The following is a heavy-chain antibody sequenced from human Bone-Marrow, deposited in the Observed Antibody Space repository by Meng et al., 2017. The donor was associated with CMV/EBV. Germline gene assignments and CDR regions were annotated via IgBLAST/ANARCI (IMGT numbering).Heavy chain of an antibody. CDR3: ARDPSGYYGYYYGMDV. CDR1: GFTFSSYG. D-gene: IGHD3-3*01. CDR2: IGTAGDT. Sequence: GESLKISCAASGFTFSSYGMHWVRQATGKGLEWVSAIGTAGDTYYPGSVKGRFTISRENAKNSLYLQMNSLRAGDTAVYYCARDPSGYYGYYYGMDVWGQGTTVTVSS. J-gene: IGHJ6*02. V-gene: IGHV3-13*01.